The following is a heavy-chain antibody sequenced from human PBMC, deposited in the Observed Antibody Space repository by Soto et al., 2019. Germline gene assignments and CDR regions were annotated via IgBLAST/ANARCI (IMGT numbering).Heavy chain of an antibody. Sequence: PSETLSLTCTVSGGSISSGGYYRSWIRQHTGKGLEWMGYSYYSGSTYYNPSLKSRVTISVDTSKNQFSLQLSSVTAAATAVYYCARPSSYFAFWSGQIAYYYSAMDVWGQGTTVTVSS. CDR3: ARPSSYFAFWSGQIAYYYSAMDV. V-gene: IGHV4-31*03. J-gene: IGHJ6*02. CDR1: GGSISSGGYY. D-gene: IGHD3-3*01. CDR2: SYYSGST.